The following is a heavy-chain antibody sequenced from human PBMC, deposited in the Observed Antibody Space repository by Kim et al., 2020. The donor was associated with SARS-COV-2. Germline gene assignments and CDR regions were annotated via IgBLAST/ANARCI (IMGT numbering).Heavy chain of an antibody. V-gene: IGHV4-39*01. Sequence: TDYNPSLKSLVTSSIDTSKKYFSLKLISVTAADTAGYFCARHTSAYSTLDYWGQGALVTVSS. J-gene: IGHJ4*02. CDR3: ARHTSAYSTLDY. D-gene: IGHD3-22*01. CDR2: T.